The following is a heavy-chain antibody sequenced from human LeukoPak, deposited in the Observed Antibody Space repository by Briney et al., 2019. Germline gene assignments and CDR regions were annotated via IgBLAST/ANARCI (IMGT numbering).Heavy chain of an antibody. J-gene: IGHJ5*02. CDR2: IIGSARST. Sequence: PGGSLRLSCGASGFVFSNFALTWVRQAPGKGLEWVSTIIGSARSTFHAASVKGRFTISRDNSNNTVFLHMNSLRAEDTAVYFCAKHPGPCGANPFSSWGLGTLVTVSS. V-gene: IGHV3-23*01. CDR1: GFVFSNFA. D-gene: IGHD4/OR15-4a*01. CDR3: AKHPGPCGANPFSS.